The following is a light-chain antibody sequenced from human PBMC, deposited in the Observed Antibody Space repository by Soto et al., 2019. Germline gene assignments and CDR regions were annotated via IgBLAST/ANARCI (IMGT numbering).Light chain of an antibody. CDR2: GAS. CDR3: QQYGSSPRT. V-gene: IGKV3-20*01. CDR1: ESLLHNNGHSY. J-gene: IGKJ1*01. Sequence: DIVMTQSPLSLIVTPGEPASISCRSSESLLHNNGHSYLDWYQQKPGQAPRLLISGASSRATGIPDRFTGSGSGTDFTLTISRLEPEDFAVYYCQQYGSSPRTFGQGTKVDIK.